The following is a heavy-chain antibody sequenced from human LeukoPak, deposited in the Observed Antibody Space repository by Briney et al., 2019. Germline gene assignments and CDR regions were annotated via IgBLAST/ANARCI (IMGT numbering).Heavy chain of an antibody. D-gene: IGHD1-14*01. V-gene: IGHV3-11*05. CDR1: GLTFSEYY. CDR3: ARAGIGGMGV. Sequence: GGSLRLSCTASGLTFSEYYKSWIRQAPGKGLEWVSYISSSSSYTNYADSVKGRFTISRDNAKNSLYLQMNSLRAEDTAVYYCARAGIGGMGVWGQGTTVTVSS. CDR2: ISSSSSYT. J-gene: IGHJ6*02.